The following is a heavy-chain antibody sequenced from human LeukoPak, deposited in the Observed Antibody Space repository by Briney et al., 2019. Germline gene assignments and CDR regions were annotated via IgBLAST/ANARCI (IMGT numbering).Heavy chain of an antibody. D-gene: IGHD3-3*01. CDR2: IYYSGST. CDR3: ARAEGYKSYDFWSGYNYYYYYFGMDV. V-gene: IGHV4-59*01. CDR1: GGSISSYY. J-gene: IGHJ6*02. Sequence: SETLPLTRTVSGGSISSYYWSWIRQPPGKGLEWIGYIYYSGSTNYNPSLKSRVTISVDTSKNQFSLKLSSVTAADTAVYYCARAEGYKSYDFWSGYNYYYYYFGMDVWGQGTTVTVSS.